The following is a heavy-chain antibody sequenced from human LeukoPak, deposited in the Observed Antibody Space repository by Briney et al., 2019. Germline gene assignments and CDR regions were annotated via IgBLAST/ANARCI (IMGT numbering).Heavy chain of an antibody. J-gene: IGHJ4*02. V-gene: IGHV3-23*01. Sequence: PGGSLRLSCAASGFTLSTYAMSWVRRAPGKGLEWVSSISGSGGGTYYADSVKGRFTISRDNAKNSLYLQMNSLRAEDTAVYYCARDQIDWGQGTLVTVSS. CDR2: ISGSGGGT. D-gene: IGHD3-22*01. CDR3: ARDQID. CDR1: GFTLSTYA.